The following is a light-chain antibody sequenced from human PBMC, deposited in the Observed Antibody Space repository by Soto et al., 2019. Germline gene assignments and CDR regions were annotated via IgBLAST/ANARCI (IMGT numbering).Light chain of an antibody. CDR2: AAS. Sequence: IHLTQSPASLSVSPGDRVTIPCRASQSISSYLNLYQQKPGKAPKLLIYAASSLQSGVPSRFSGSGSGTDFTLTISSLQPEDFVTYYCQQSYSMPRTFGQGTKVDI. V-gene: IGKV1-39*01. CDR3: QQSYSMPRT. J-gene: IGKJ1*01. CDR1: QSISSY.